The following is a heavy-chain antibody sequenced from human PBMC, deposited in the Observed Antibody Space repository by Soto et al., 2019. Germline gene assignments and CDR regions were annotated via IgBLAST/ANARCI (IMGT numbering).Heavy chain of an antibody. Sequence: PGGSLRLSCAASGFTFSSYGMHWVRQAPGKGLEWVAVISYDGSNKYYADSVKGRFTISRDNSKNTLYLQMNSLRAEDTAVYYCAKDEGLSYGDYESGDRTDYWGQGTLVTVSS. CDR2: ISYDGSNK. D-gene: IGHD4-17*01. CDR1: GFTFSSYG. CDR3: AKDEGLSYGDYESGDRTDY. V-gene: IGHV3-30*18. J-gene: IGHJ4*02.